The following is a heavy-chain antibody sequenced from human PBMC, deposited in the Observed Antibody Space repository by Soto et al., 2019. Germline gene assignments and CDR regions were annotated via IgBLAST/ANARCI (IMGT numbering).Heavy chain of an antibody. CDR3: AHRVLRTVFGLVTTTAIYFDF. Sequence: QITLNESGPTRVKPRQTLTLTCTFSGFSLTTSGVGVGWIRQSPGKAPEWLALIYWDDDKRYSPSLKSRLTITKDTSKTQVVLTMADLDPADTATYYCAHRVLRTVFGLVTTTAIYFDFWGQGTPVAVSS. J-gene: IGHJ4*02. D-gene: IGHD3-3*01. V-gene: IGHV2-5*02. CDR1: GFSLTTSGVG. CDR2: IYWDDDK.